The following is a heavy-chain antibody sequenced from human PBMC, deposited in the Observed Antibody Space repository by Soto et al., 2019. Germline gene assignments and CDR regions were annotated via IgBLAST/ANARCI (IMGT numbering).Heavy chain of an antibody. CDR2: IYYSGST. CDR3: ARAGYSYGTGDY. V-gene: IGHV4-30-4*01. CDR1: GGSISSGDYY. J-gene: IGHJ4*02. D-gene: IGHD5-18*01. Sequence: KPSETLSLTCTVSGGSISSGDYYWSWIRQPPGKGLEWIGYIYYSGSTYYNPSLKSRVTISVDTSKNQFSLKLSSVTAADTAVYYCARAGYSYGTGDYWGQGTLVTVSS.